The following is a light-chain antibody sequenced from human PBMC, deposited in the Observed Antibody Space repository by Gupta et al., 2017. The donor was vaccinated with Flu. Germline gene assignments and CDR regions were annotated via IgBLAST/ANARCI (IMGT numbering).Light chain of an antibody. CDR3: QQRSDWPLT. V-gene: IGKV3-11*01. Sequence: PATLSLSPGERATLSCRVSQSVSSHLAWYQQKPGQAPRLLIYDESKRATGIPVRFSGSGSGTDFTLTISSLEPEDFSVYYCQQRSDWPLTFGGGTNVEIK. CDR2: DES. CDR1: QSVSSH. J-gene: IGKJ4*01.